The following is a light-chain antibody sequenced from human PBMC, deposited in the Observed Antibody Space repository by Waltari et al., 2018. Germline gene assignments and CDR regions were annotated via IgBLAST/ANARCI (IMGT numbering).Light chain of an antibody. CDR1: QSISRY. J-gene: IGKJ1*01. V-gene: IGKV3-20*01. CDR3: QNHERLPST. CDR2: GAS. Sequence: EVVLTQSPGTLSLSPGERATLFCRASQSISRYLVWYQQRPGQAPRLLSYGASIRAAGLPDRLSGSGSGTDFTLSISRLGPEDFAVYYCQNHERLPSTFGQGTRVEIK.